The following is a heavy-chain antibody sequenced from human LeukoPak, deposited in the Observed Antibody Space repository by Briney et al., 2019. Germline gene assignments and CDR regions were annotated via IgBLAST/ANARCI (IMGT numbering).Heavy chain of an antibody. CDR1: GGAFSGYY. CDR3: AREVPIVRGRRWDY. D-gene: IGHD3-10*01. CDR2: INHSGST. V-gene: IGHV4-34*01. J-gene: IGHJ4*02. Sequence: SETLSLTCAAYGGAFSGYYWSWIRQPPGKGLEWIGEINHSGSTNYNPSLKSRVTISVDTSKNQFSLQLSSVTAADTAVYYCAREVPIVRGRRWDYWGQGTLVNVSS.